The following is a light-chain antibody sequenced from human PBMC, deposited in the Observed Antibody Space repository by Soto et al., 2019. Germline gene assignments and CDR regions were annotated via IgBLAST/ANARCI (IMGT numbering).Light chain of an antibody. CDR1: NSNIGAGYD. Sequence: QSVLTQPPSVSGAPGQRVTISCIGNNSNIGAGYDVLWYQQLPGTAPRLLIYGNSNRPSGVPDRFAGSKSGTSASVVITGLQADDEADYYCQSYDSGQSGHVSFGGGTKLTVL. CDR3: QSYDSGQSGHVS. J-gene: IGLJ3*02. CDR2: GNS. V-gene: IGLV1-40*01.